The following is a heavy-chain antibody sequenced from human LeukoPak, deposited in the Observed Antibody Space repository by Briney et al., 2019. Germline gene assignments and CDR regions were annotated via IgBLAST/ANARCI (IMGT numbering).Heavy chain of an antibody. D-gene: IGHD2-2*01. J-gene: IGHJ4*02. CDR1: GFIFSSYW. Sequence: GGSLRLSCAASGFIFSSYWMHWVRQAPGKGRVWVARINGDGSSTRYADSVKGRFTISRDNAKNTLYLQMNSLKAEDTAVYSCARELVVREGDYFDNWGQGTLVTVSS. CDR3: ARELVVREGDYFDN. V-gene: IGHV3-74*01. CDR2: INGDGSST.